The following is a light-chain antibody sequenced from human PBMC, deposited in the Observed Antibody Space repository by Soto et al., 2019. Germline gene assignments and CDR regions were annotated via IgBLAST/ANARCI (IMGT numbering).Light chain of an antibody. Sequence: QSVLTQPASVSGSPGQSITISCIGTSSDIGNYNYVSWYQQHPGEAPKLIIYEVSHRPSGVSSRFSGSKSGNTASLTISRLQAVDEADYYCCSYSAITSLGGVFGGGTKLTVL. J-gene: IGLJ3*02. CDR2: EVS. CDR3: CSYSAITSLGGV. CDR1: SSDIGNYNY. V-gene: IGLV2-14*01.